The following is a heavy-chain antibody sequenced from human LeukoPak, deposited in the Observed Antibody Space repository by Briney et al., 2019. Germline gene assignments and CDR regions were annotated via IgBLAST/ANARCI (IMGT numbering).Heavy chain of an antibody. CDR2: ISGGGST. J-gene: IGHJ5*02. Sequence: PGGSLRLSCAASGFTFTNYDMSWVRQAPGKGLEWVSSISGGGSTYYADSVKGRFTISRDNSKNILYLQMTNLRAADTAVYYCAKDLSRSVAADWFDPWDQGSLVTVSS. V-gene: IGHV3-23*01. D-gene: IGHD6-19*01. CDR3: AKDLSRSVAADWFDP. CDR1: GFTFTNYD.